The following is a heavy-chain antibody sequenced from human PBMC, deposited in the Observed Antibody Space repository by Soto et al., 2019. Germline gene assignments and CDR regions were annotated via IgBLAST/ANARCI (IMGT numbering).Heavy chain of an antibody. J-gene: IGHJ6*02. CDR1: GYTFTSYA. Sequence: ASVKVSCKASGYTFTSYAISWVRQAPGQGLEWMGGIIPIFGTANYAQKFQGRVTITADESTSTAYMELSSLRSEDTAVYYCARSNCSGGSCYFYYYYGMDVWGQGTTVTVSS. D-gene: IGHD2-15*01. V-gene: IGHV1-69*13. CDR2: IIPIFGTA. CDR3: ARSNCSGGSCYFYYYYGMDV.